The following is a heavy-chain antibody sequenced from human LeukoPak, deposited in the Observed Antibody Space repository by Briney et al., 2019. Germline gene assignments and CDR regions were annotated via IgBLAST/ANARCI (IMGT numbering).Heavy chain of an antibody. Sequence: SETLSLTCTVSGGSISSYYWSWIRQPPGKGLEWIGYIYYSGSTNYNPSLKSRVTISVDTSKNQFSLKLSSVTAADTAVYYCARTPSSGWLYYFDYWGQGTLVTVSS. CDR3: ARTPSSGWLYYFDY. D-gene: IGHD6-19*01. V-gene: IGHV4-59*12. J-gene: IGHJ4*02. CDR1: GGSISSYY. CDR2: IYYSGST.